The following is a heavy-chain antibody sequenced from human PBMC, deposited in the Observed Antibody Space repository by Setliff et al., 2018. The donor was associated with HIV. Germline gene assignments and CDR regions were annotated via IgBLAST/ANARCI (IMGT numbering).Heavy chain of an antibody. D-gene: IGHD4-4*01. CDR2: INHSGST. CDR3: ARDPTTGVDY. V-gene: IGHV4-4*02. CDR1: GGSIMTGDW. J-gene: IGHJ4*02. Sequence: KPSETLSLTCAVSGGSIMTGDWWSWVRQSPGKGLEWIGEINHSGSTNYNMSLWSRVTISLDTSKNQFSLKLNSVTAADTAMYYCARDPTTGVDYWGQGTLVTVSS.